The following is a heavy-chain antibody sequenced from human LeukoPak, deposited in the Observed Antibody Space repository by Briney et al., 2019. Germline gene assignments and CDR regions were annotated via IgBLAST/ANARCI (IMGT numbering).Heavy chain of an antibody. CDR3: ARPRLRWPLFDY. CDR1: GGSFSGYY. CDR2: INHSGST. V-gene: IGHV4-34*01. D-gene: IGHD4-23*01. J-gene: IGHJ4*02. Sequence: PSETLSLTCAVYGGSFSGYYWSWIRQPPGKGLEWIGEINHSGSTNCNPSLKSRVTISVDTSKNQFSLKLSSVTAADTAVYYCARPRLRWPLFDYWGQGTLVTVSS.